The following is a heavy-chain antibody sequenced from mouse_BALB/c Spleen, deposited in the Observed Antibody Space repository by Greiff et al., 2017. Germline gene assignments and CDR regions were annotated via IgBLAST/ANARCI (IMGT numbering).Heavy chain of an antibody. Sequence: DVKLVESGGGLVQPGGSRKLSCAASGFTFSSFGMHWVRQAPEKGLEWVAYISSGSSTIYYADTVKGRFTISRDNPKNTLFLQMTSLRSEDTAMYYCARDWDGFDYWGQGTTLTVSS. CDR2: ISSGSSTI. CDR3: ARDWDGFDY. CDR1: GFTFSSFG. J-gene: IGHJ2*01. V-gene: IGHV5-17*02. D-gene: IGHD4-1*01.